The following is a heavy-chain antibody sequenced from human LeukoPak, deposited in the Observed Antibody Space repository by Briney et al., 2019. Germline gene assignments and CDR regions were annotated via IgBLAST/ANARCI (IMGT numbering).Heavy chain of an antibody. J-gene: IGHJ4*02. CDR3: ARGIGPGYSGSWYTPDY. CDR2: IYYSGST. CDR1: GGSISSYY. V-gene: IGHV4-59*01. D-gene: IGHD6-13*01. Sequence: SETLSLTCTVSGGSISSYYWSWIRQPPGKGLEWIGYIYYSGSTNYNPSLKSRVTISVDTSKNQFSLKLSSVTAADTAVYYCARGIGPGYSGSWYTPDYWGQGTLVTVSS.